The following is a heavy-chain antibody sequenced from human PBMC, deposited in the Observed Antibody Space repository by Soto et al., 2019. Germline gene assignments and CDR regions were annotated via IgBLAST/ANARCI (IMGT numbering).Heavy chain of an antibody. CDR2: IYHAGSV. CDR3: ARTFDYYGMDC. CDR1: VYSIASGYC. Sequence: SETLSLTCALSVYSIASGYCWACIRQSPGKGLEWIGSIYHAGSVYYNPSLNSRVAVSLDTSKNHFSLTLTSVTAADTAVYYCARTFDYYGMDCWGQGTTVTVSS. J-gene: IGHJ6*01. V-gene: IGHV4-38-2*01.